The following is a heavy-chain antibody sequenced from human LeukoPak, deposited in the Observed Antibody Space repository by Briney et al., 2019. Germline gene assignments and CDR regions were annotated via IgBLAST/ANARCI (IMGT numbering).Heavy chain of an antibody. CDR2: ISSSSDYI. V-gene: IGHV3-21*01. CDR1: EFTFSSYN. CDR3: ARLKLLWSNYFDY. J-gene: IGHJ4*02. D-gene: IGHD2-2*01. Sequence: GGSLRLSCAASEFTFSSYNMNWVRQAPGKGLEWVSSISSSSDYIYYADSVKGRFTISRDNAKNSLYLQMNSLRAEDTAVYYCARLKLLWSNYFDYWGQGTLVTVSS.